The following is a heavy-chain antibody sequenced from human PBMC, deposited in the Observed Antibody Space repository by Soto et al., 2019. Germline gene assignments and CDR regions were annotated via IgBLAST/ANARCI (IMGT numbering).Heavy chain of an antibody. CDR1: GGSFSGYY. CDR2: INHSGST. CDR3: ARLYCSSTSCYVHLFDY. V-gene: IGHV4-34*01. Sequence: QVQLQQWGAGLLKPSETLSLTCAVYGGSFSGYYWSWIRQPPGKGLEWIGEINHSGSTNYNPSLKSRVTISVDTSKNQFSLKLSSVTAADTAVYYCARLYCSSTSCYVHLFDYWGQGTLVTVSS. D-gene: IGHD2-2*01. J-gene: IGHJ4*02.